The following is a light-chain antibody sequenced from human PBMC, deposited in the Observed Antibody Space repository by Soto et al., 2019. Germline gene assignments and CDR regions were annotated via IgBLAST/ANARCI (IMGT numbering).Light chain of an antibody. Sequence: QLVLTQSPSASASLGASVKLTCTLSSGHSSYAIAWHQQQPEKGPRSLMKLNSDGSHSKGDGLPDRFSGSSSGAERYLTISSLQSEDEADYYCQTWGTGVWVFGGGTQLTVL. V-gene: IGLV4-69*01. CDR3: QTWGTGVWV. CDR1: SGHSSYA. CDR2: LNSDGSH. J-gene: IGLJ3*02.